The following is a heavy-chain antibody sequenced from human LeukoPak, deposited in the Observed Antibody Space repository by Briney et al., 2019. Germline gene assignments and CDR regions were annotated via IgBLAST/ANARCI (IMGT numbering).Heavy chain of an antibody. CDR1: GGSISVYH. D-gene: IGHD1-26*01. CDR3: AKEGMGSEATTADGAFDI. Sequence: SETLSLTCTVSGGSISVYHWSWIRQPPGKGLEWIGYLYDTGSTNYNPSLKSRVTISVDTSKNQISLKLSSVTAADTVVYFCAKEGMGSEATTADGAFDIWGQGTTVTVSS. CDR2: LYDTGST. V-gene: IGHV4-59*12. J-gene: IGHJ3*02.